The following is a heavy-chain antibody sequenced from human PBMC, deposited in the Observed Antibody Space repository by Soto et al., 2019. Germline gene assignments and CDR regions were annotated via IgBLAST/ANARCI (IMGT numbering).Heavy chain of an antibody. CDR1: GFTFSSYA. CDR3: AKSHEFGVVILYYFDY. Sequence: VGSLRLSCAASGFTFSSYAMSWVRQAPGKGLEWVSAISGSGGSTYYAGSVKGRFTISRDNSKNTLYLQMNSLRAEDTAVYYCAKSHEFGVVILYYFDYWGQGTLVTVSS. J-gene: IGHJ4*02. CDR2: ISGSGGST. V-gene: IGHV3-23*01. D-gene: IGHD3-3*01.